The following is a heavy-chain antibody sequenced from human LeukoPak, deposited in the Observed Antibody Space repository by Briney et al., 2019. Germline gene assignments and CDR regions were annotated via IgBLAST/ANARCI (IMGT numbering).Heavy chain of an antibody. J-gene: IGHJ6*02. CDR2: INPNSGGT. CDR3: ARDEDSSRWSHSCYGMDV. V-gene: IGHV1-2*06. D-gene: IGHD6-13*01. Sequence: ASVKVSCKASGYTFSGYNIHWVRQAPGQGLEWMGRINPNSGGTNYAQKFQGRVTMTRDTSISTAYMELSRLRSDDTAVYYCARDEDSSRWSHSCYGMDVWGQGTTVTVSS. CDR1: GYTFSGYN.